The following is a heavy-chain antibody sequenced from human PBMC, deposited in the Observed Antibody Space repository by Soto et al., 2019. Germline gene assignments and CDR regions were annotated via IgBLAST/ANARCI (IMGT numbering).Heavy chain of an antibody. Sequence: GGSLRLSCAASGFTFSSYAMSWVRQAPGKGLEWVSAISGSGGSTYYADSVKGRFTISRDNSKNTLYLQMNSLRAEDTAVYYCAKDYYGLGSYYPNWFDPWGQGTLVTAPQ. CDR2: ISGSGGST. V-gene: IGHV3-23*01. CDR3: AKDYYGLGSYYPNWFDP. CDR1: GFTFSSYA. D-gene: IGHD3-10*01. J-gene: IGHJ5*02.